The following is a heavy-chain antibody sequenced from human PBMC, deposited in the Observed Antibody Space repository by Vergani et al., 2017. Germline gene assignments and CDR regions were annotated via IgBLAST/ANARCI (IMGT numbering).Heavy chain of an antibody. D-gene: IGHD6-13*01. Sequence: QVQLVQSGAEVKKPGASVKVSCKASGYTFTSYYMHWVRQAPGQGLEWMGIINPSGGSTSYAQKFQGRVTMTRDTSTSTVYMELSSLRSEDTAVDYCASIAAAGPFDYWGQGTLVTVSS. J-gene: IGHJ4*02. CDR3: ASIAAAGPFDY. CDR1: GYTFTSYY. CDR2: INPSGGST. V-gene: IGHV1-46*01.